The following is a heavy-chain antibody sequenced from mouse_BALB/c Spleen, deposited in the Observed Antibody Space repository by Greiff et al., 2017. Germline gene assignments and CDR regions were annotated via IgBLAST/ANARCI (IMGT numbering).Heavy chain of an antibody. Sequence: VQLQQSGPDLVKPSQSLSLTCTVTGYSITSGYSWHWIRQFPGNKLEWMGYIHYSGSTNYNPSLKSRISITRDTSKNQFFLQLNSVTTEDTAKYDCARDDGYLSWYFDVWGAGTTVTVSS. J-gene: IGHJ1*01. CDR3: ARDDGYLSWYFDV. CDR1: GYSITSGYS. CDR2: IHYSGST. V-gene: IGHV3-1*02. D-gene: IGHD2-3*01.